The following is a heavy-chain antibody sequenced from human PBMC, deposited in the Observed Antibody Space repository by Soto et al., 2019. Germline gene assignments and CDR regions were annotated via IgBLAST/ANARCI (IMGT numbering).Heavy chain of an antibody. CDR3: AREIPIVVVVAAHEGNWFDP. J-gene: IGHJ5*02. V-gene: IGHV4-34*01. CDR2: INHSGST. Sequence: SETLSLTCAVYGGSFSGYYWSWIRQPPGKGLEWIGEINHSGSTNYNPSLKSRVTISVDTSKNQFSLKLSSVTAADTAVYYCAREIPIVVVVAAHEGNWFDPWGQGTLVNVSS. CDR1: GGSFSGYY. D-gene: IGHD2-15*01.